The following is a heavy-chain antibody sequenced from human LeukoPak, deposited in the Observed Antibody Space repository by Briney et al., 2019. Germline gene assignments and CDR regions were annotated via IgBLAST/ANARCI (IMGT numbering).Heavy chain of an antibody. CDR2: IIPIFGTA. D-gene: IGHD6-13*01. CDR1: GGTFSSYA. J-gene: IGHJ3*02. Sequence: SVKVSCKASGGTFSSYAISWVRQAPGQGLEWMGGIIPIFGTANYAQKFQGRVTITTDESTSTAYMELSSLRSEDTAVYYCARDHQGIAAAAYPYDAFDIWGQGTMVTVSS. CDR3: ARDHQGIAAAAYPYDAFDI. V-gene: IGHV1-69*05.